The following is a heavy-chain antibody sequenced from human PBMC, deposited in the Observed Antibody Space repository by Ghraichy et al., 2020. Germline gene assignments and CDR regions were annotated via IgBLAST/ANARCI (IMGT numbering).Heavy chain of an antibody. J-gene: IGHJ3*01. Sequence: GRSLRLSCAASGFTFSDYYMTWIRQAPGKGLEWVSFISSRGTNINYADSVKGRFTISRDNAKNSLYLHMNSLRGDDAAVYYCARENGLPPGPAFDLWGQGTVVTVSS. CDR3: ARENGLPPGPAFDL. CDR1: GFTFSDYY. V-gene: IGHV3-11*01. D-gene: IGHD1-1*01. CDR2: ISSRGTNI.